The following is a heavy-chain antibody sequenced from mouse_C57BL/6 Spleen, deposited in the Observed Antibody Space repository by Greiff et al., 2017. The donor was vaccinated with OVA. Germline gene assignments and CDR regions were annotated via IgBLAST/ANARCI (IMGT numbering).Heavy chain of an antibody. J-gene: IGHJ4*01. CDR2: ISDGGSYT. V-gene: IGHV5-4*03. CDR3: ARGGGLRAMDY. Sequence: EVKLMESGGGLVKPGGSLKLSCAASGFTFSSYAMSWVRQTPEKRLEWVATISDGGSYTYYPDNVKGRFTISRDNAKNNLYLQMSHLKSEDTAMYYCARGGGLRAMDYWGQGTSVTVSS. D-gene: IGHD2-4*01. CDR1: GFTFSSYA.